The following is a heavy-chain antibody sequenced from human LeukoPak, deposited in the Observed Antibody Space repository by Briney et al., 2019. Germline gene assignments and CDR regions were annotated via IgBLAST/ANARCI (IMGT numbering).Heavy chain of an antibody. V-gene: IGHV4-61*01. D-gene: IGHD6-19*01. CDR3: ASSQWLAYYFDY. CDR1: GGSVSSGSYY. CDR2: IYYSGST. Sequence: PSETLSLTCTVSGGSVSSGSYYWSWIRQTPGKGLEWIGYIYYSGSTNYNPSLKSRVTISVDTSKNQFSLKLSSVTAADTAVYYCASSQWLAYYFDYWGQGTLVTVSS. J-gene: IGHJ4*02.